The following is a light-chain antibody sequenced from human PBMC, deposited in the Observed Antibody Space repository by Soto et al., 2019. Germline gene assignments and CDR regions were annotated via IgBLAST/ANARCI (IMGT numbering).Light chain of an antibody. CDR2: GAS. Sequence: DIQMTQSPSSLSASVGDRVIITCRASQSISTYLNWYQKKSGKAPKLLIYGASSLQSGVPSRISGSGSGTDFSLTISSLQPEDFATYYCQQSYSTPIFTFGPGTKVDIK. CDR3: QQSYSTPIFT. J-gene: IGKJ3*01. V-gene: IGKV1-39*01. CDR1: QSISTY.